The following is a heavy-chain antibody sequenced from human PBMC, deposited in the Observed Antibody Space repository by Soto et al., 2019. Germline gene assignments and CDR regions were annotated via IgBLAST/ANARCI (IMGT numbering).Heavy chain of an antibody. D-gene: IGHD1-1*01. CDR3: ALWNYYYGMDV. J-gene: IGHJ6*02. Sequence: GGSLRLSCAASGFTFSSYWMHWVRQAPGKGLVWVSRINSDGSSTSYADSVKGRFTISRDNAKNTLYLQMNSLRAEDTAVYYCALWNYYYGMDVWGQGTTVTVSS. CDR2: INSDGSST. CDR1: GFTFSSYW. V-gene: IGHV3-74*01.